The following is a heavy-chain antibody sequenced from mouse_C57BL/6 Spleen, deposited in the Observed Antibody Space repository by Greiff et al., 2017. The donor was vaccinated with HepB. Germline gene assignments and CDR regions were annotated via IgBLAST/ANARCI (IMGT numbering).Heavy chain of an antibody. CDR3: ARTARIKY. V-gene: IGHV3-2*02. J-gene: IGHJ2*01. CDR2: ISYSGST. CDR1: GYSITSGYG. D-gene: IGHD1-2*01. Sequence: VQLKQSGPGLVKPSQSLSLTCTVTGYSITSGYGWNWIRQFPGNKLEWMGYISYSGSTNYNPSLNNRISITRDTSKNQFFLQLNSVTTEDTATYYCARTARIKYWGQGTTLTVSS.